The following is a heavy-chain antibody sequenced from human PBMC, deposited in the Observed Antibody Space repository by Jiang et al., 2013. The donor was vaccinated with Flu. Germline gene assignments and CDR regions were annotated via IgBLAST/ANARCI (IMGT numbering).Heavy chain of an antibody. V-gene: IGHV3-30-3*01. J-gene: IGHJ5*02. CDR1: GFTFSSYA. CDR2: ISYDGSNK. D-gene: IGHD3-10*01. Sequence: VQLVESGGGVVQPGRSLRLSCAASGFTFSSYAMHWVRQAPGKGLEWVAVISYDGSNKYYADSVKGRFTISRDNSKNTLYLQMNSLRAEDTAVYYCASSVDYYGSGSYYTPPSGWFDPWGQGTLVTVSS. CDR3: ASSVDYYGSGSYYTPPSGWFDP.